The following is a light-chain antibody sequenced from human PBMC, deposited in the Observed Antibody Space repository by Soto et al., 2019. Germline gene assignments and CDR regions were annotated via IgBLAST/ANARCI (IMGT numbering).Light chain of an antibody. Sequence: IVMTQSPATLSVSPGERATLSCRASQSFGNNLAWYQEKPGQAPRLLIYGASTRATGIPARFSGSGSGTEFTLTISSXQSEDFAIYACQQYNNWPFTFGPGTKVDIK. CDR2: GAS. V-gene: IGKV3D-15*01. CDR1: QSFGNN. J-gene: IGKJ3*01. CDR3: QQYNNWPFT.